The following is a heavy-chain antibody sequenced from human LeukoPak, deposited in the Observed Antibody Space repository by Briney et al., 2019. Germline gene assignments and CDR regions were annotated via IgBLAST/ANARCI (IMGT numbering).Heavy chain of an antibody. V-gene: IGHV1-8*03. J-gene: IGHJ3*02. CDR3: ARGRPRNDYVWGSYRSRAFDI. Sequence: ASVKVSCKASGYTFTGYYMHWVRQAPGQGLEWMGWMNPNSGNTGYAQKFQGRVTITRNTSISTAYMELSSLRSEDTAVYYCARGRPRNDYVWGSYRSRAFDIRGQGTMVTVSS. CDR1: GYTFTGYY. CDR2: MNPNSGNT. D-gene: IGHD3-16*02.